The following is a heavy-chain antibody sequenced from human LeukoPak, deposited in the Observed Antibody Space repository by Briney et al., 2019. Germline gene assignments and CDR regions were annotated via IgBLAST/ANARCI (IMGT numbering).Heavy chain of an antibody. D-gene: IGHD6-13*01. V-gene: IGHV3-23*01. CDR2: ISGSGGST. Sequence: PGGPLRLSCAASGFTFSSYAMSWVRQAPGKGLEWVSAISGSGGSTYYADSVKGRFTISRDNSKNTLYLQMNSLRAEDTAVYYCAKGLPLAAAGTVVAFDIWGQGTMVTVSS. CDR3: AKGLPLAAAGTVVAFDI. J-gene: IGHJ3*02. CDR1: GFTFSSYA.